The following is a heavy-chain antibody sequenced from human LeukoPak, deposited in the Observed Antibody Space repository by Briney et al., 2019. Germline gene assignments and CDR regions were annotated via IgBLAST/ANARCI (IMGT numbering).Heavy chain of an antibody. Sequence: GGSLRLSCAASGFTFSSYGMSWVRQAPGKGLEWVSAISGSGGSTYYADSVKGRFTISRDNSKNTLYLQMNSLRAEDTAVYYCAKRGGEWELYYFDYWGQGTLVTVSS. CDR2: ISGSGGST. CDR3: AKRGGEWELYYFDY. J-gene: IGHJ4*02. CDR1: GFTFSSYG. D-gene: IGHD1-26*01. V-gene: IGHV3-23*01.